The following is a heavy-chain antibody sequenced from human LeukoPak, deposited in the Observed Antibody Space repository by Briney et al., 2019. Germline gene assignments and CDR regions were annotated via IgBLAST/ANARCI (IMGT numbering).Heavy chain of an antibody. J-gene: IGHJ5*02. D-gene: IGHD2-2*01. V-gene: IGHV3-23*01. Sequence: PGGSLRLSCAASGFTFSNYVMSWVRQAPGKGLEWVSGINSGGDTYYADSVKGRFTIARDNSRSTLYLQMNSLRAEDTAIYYCAKDGRRSSLPWGQGTLVTVSS. CDR3: AKDGRRSSLP. CDR2: INSGGDT. CDR1: GFTFSNYV.